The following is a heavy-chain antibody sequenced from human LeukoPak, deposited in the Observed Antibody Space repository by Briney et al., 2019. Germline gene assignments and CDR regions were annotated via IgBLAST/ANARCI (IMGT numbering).Heavy chain of an antibody. J-gene: IGHJ3*02. Sequence: ASVKVSCKASGYTFTGYYMHWVRQAPGQGLEWMGIINPSGGSTSYAQKFQGRVTMTRDMSTSTVYMELSSLRSEDTAVYYCARSRITIFGVVIRRGSREAFDIWGQGTMVTVSS. CDR3: ARSRITIFGVVIRRGSREAFDI. D-gene: IGHD3-3*01. CDR1: GYTFTGYY. CDR2: INPSGGST. V-gene: IGHV1-46*01.